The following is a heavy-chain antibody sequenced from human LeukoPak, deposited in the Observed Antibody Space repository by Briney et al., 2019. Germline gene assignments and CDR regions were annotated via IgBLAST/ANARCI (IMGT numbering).Heavy chain of an antibody. D-gene: IGHD3-10*01. CDR3: ARDHWVTMVRGVIPLYGLDV. V-gene: IGHV3-30-3*01. J-gene: IGHJ6*02. CDR1: GFTFSTYA. Sequence: PGGSLRLSCAASGFTFSTYAMHWVRQAPGKGLEWVAVISYDGSNKYYADSVKGRFTISRDNSKSTLYLQMTSLRAEDTAVYYCARDHWVTMVRGVIPLYGLDVWGQGSTVTVSS. CDR2: ISYDGSNK.